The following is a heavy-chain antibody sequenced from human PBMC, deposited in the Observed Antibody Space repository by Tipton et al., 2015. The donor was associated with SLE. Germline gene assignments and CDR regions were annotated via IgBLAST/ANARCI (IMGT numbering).Heavy chain of an antibody. Sequence: TLSLTCTVSGGSIGSYYWSWIRQPPGKGLEWIGYIYYSGSTNNNPSLKSRVTISVDTSTNQCSLKLSSVTAADTAVYYCARVRPQTGTTDAFDFWGQGTMVTVSS. D-gene: IGHD1-7*01. V-gene: IGHV4-59*01. CDR2: IYYSGST. J-gene: IGHJ3*01. CDR1: GGSIGSYY. CDR3: ARVRPQTGTTDAFDF.